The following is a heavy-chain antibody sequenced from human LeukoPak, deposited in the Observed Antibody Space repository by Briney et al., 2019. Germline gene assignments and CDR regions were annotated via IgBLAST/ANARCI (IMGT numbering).Heavy chain of an antibody. CDR1: GFTFDDYG. Sequence: TGGSLRLSCAASGFTFDDYGMSWDRQAPGKGLEWVSGINWNGGSTGYEDSVKGRFTISRDNAKNSLYLQMNSLSAEDTALYYCAREWFGELGSYDYWGQGTLVTVSS. V-gene: IGHV3-20*04. CDR2: INWNGGST. CDR3: AREWFGELGSYDY. J-gene: IGHJ4*02. D-gene: IGHD3-10*01.